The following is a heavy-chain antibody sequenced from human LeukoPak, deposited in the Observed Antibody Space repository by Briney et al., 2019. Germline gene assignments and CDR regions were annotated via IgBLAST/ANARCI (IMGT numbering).Heavy chain of an antibody. CDR1: GFTFSSYG. J-gene: IGHJ4*02. V-gene: IGHV3-30*18. Sequence: PGGSLRLSCAASGFTFSSYGMHCVRQAPGKGLEWVAVISYDGSNKYYADSVKGRFTISRDNSKNTLYLQMNSLRAEDTAVYYCAKASYDSSGYYSFHYWGQGTLVTVSS. D-gene: IGHD3-22*01. CDR3: AKASYDSSGYYSFHY. CDR2: ISYDGSNK.